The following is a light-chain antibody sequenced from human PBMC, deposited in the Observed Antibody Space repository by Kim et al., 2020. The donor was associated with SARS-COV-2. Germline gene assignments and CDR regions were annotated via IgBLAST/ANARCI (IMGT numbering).Light chain of an antibody. Sequence: DVVMTQSPLSLPVTLGQPASISCRASQSLVHSDGSTYLSWFQQRRGQSPRLLLYKVSNRDSGVPDRFSGSGSGTDFTLKISRVEAEDVAVYYCMQGTHWPWTFGQGTKVDIK. CDR2: KVS. CDR1: QSLVHSDGSTY. J-gene: IGKJ1*01. V-gene: IGKV2-30*02. CDR3: MQGTHWPWT.